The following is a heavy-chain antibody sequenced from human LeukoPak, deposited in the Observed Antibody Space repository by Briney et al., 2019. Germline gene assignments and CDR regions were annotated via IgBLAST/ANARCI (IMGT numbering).Heavy chain of an antibody. CDR1: GFTFSSYS. V-gene: IGHV3-30*02. D-gene: IGHD2-21*01. Sequence: GGSLRLSCAASGFTFSSYSMNWVRQAPGKGLEWVAFIRYDGSNKYYADSVKGRFTISKDNSKNTLYLQMNSLRAEDTAVYYCAKVPIVDWGQGTLVTVSS. J-gene: IGHJ4*02. CDR3: AKVPIVD. CDR2: IRYDGSNK.